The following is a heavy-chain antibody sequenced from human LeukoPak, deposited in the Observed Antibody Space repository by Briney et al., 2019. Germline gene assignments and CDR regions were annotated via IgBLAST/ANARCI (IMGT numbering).Heavy chain of an antibody. J-gene: IGHJ4*02. CDR2: IKHDGST. Sequence: SETLSLTCTVSGGSISSYYWSWIRQSPGKGLEWIGEIKHDGSTTYNPSLKGRVTMSVDTSKDQFSLKLSSLTAADTAVYFCSRENYDVLTGYYAHDYWGQGTLVTVSS. CDR1: GGSISSYY. V-gene: IGHV4-59*12. CDR3: SRENYDVLTGYYAHDY. D-gene: IGHD3-9*01.